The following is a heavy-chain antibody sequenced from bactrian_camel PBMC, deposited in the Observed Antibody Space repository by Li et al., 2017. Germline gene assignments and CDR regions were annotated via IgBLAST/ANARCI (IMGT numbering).Heavy chain of an antibody. Sequence: HVQLVESGGGSVQAGGSLRLSCSASEDTFSASCMGWFRQVSRTEREGVAVIHNRSGSTYAADSVKGRFTISQDNAKNTVYLQMNNLKPEDAGMYYCNSDPPPPKSTMICGLDLPWGQGTQVTVS. D-gene: IGHD4*01. CDR2: IHNRSGST. J-gene: IGHJ6*01. CDR3: NSDPPPPKSTMICGLDLP. CDR1: EDTFSASC. V-gene: IGHV3S54*01.